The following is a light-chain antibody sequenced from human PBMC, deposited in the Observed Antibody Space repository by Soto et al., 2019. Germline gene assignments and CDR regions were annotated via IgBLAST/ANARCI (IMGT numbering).Light chain of an antibody. CDR1: QSISRW. V-gene: IGKV1-5*01. J-gene: IGKJ1*01. CDR2: DAS. CDR3: QQYTNTNNPWM. Sequence: DIQMTQSPSTLSASVGDRVTITCRASQSISRWLAWYQQKPGKAPSLLIYDASNLESGVPSRFSGSGSGTEFTLTISSLQPDDFATYYCQQYTNTNNPWMFGQGTKVDIK.